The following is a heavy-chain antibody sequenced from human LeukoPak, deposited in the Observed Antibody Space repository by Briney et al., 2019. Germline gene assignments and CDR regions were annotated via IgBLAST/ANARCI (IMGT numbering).Heavy chain of an antibody. J-gene: IGHJ3*02. CDR1: GRSISIHY. CDR2: IYYSGST. Sequence: SETLSLTYTVSGRSISIHYWSWIRHSPGKGLEWIGSIYYSGSTNYNPSLKSRVTISVDTSKTQFSLELSSVTAADTAVYYCAVNLTRHTFDIWGQGTMVTVPS. D-gene: IGHD1-1*01. V-gene: IGHV4-59*08. CDR3: AVNLTRHTFDI.